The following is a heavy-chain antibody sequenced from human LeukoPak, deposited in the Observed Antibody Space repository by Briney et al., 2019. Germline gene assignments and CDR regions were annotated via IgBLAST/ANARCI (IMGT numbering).Heavy chain of an antibody. J-gene: IGHJ4*02. Sequence: ASVTVSCKVSGYTLTELSMRWVRQAPGKGLEWMGGFDPEDGETIYAQKFQGRVTMTEDTSTDTAYMELSSLRSEDTAVYYCATQPNADSYGFFWGQGTLVTVSS. V-gene: IGHV1-24*01. D-gene: IGHD5-18*01. CDR3: ATQPNADSYGFF. CDR1: GYTLTELS. CDR2: FDPEDGET.